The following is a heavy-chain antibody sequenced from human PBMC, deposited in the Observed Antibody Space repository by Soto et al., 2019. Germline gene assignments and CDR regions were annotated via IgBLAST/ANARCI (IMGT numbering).Heavy chain of an antibody. CDR3: ARSVAMPDAPDY. V-gene: IGHV1-3*01. J-gene: IGHJ4*02. D-gene: IGHD2-15*01. CDR2: INPGNGNT. Sequence: ASVKVSCKASGYTFTSYAMHWVRQAPGQRLEWMGWINPGNGNTKYSQRFQGRVTITRDTSASTAYMELSSLRSEDTAVYHCARSVAMPDAPDYWGQGTLVTVSS. CDR1: GYTFTSYA.